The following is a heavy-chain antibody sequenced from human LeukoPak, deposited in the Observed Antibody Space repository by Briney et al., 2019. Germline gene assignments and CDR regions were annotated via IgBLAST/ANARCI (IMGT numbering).Heavy chain of an antibody. CDR1: GFTFSSYS. V-gene: IGHV3-21*01. J-gene: IGHJ4*02. CDR2: ISSSSSYI. Sequence: GGSLRLSCAASGFTFSSYSMNWVRQAPGKGLEWVSSISSSSSYIYYADSVKGRFTISRDNAKNSLYLQMNSLRAEDTAVYYCAREGRKYGSGSLYYFDYWGQGTLVTVSS. D-gene: IGHD3-10*01. CDR3: AREGRKYGSGSLYYFDY.